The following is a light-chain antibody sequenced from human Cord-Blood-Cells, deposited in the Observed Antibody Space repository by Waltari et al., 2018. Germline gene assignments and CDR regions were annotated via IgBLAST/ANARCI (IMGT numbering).Light chain of an antibody. CDR3: QQRSNWPPT. J-gene: IGKJ4*01. CDR1: QSVSSY. Sequence: EIVLTQSPATMSLSIGERAPLACRASQSVSSYLAWYQQKPVQAPRLLIYDASKRATGIPARFSGSGSGTDFTLTISSLEPEDFAVYYCQQRSNWPPTFGGGTRVEIK. CDR2: DAS. V-gene: IGKV3-11*01.